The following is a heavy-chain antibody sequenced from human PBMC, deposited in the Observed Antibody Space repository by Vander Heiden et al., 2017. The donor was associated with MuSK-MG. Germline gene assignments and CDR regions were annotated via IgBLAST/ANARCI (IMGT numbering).Heavy chain of an antibody. D-gene: IGHD5-18*01. CDR1: GFSLSNARMG. CDR2: IFSNDEK. J-gene: IGHJ2*01. V-gene: IGHV2-26*01. Sequence: QVTLKESGPVLVKPTETLTLTCTVSGFSLSNARMGVSWIRQPPGKALEWLAHIFSNDEKSYSTSLKSRLTISKDTSKSQVGLTMTNMEPVDTATYYCARTTLGDSYGPSWYFDLWGRGTMVTVYS. CDR3: ARTTLGDSYGPSWYFDL.